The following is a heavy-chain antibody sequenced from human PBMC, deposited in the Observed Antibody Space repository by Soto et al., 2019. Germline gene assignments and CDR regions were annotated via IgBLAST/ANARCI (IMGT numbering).Heavy chain of an antibody. V-gene: IGHV1-2*02. CDR2: INPNSGGT. J-gene: IGHJ4*02. Sequence: QVQLMQSGAEVKTTGASMTVSCKPSGYPFTTYFIHWVRRAPGQGLEWMGWINPNSGGTHYAQKFRDRVTLTRDTSITTVYMALSGLTSDDTAVYYCARDTGVYSEPFDHWGQGTLVSVSS. CDR3: ARDTGVYSEPFDH. D-gene: IGHD2-8*01. CDR1: GYPFTTYF.